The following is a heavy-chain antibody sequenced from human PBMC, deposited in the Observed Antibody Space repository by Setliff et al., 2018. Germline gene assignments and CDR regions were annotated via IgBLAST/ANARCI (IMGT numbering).Heavy chain of an antibody. D-gene: IGHD1-26*01. J-gene: IGHJ4*02. CDR1: GESFSNNY. Sequence: SETLSLTCSVYGESFSNNYWSWIRQSPGKGLEWIGESDHGGNTTIHPSLKSRVTISVDTSKNQFSLKLSSVTAADTAVYFCARDNTIVGATDYWGQGTLVTVSS. CDR2: SDHGGNT. CDR3: ARDNTIVGATDY. V-gene: IGHV4-34*01.